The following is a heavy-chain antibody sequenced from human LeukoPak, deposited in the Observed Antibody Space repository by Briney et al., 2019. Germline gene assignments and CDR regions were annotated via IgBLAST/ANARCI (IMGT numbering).Heavy chain of an antibody. V-gene: IGHV3-23*01. J-gene: IGHJ4*02. CDR3: AKDIVWGGYGGFDY. CDR1: GFTFSSYA. CDR2: ISGSGGST. Sequence: GGSLRLSCAASGFTFSSYAMSWARQAPGKGLEWVSAISGSGGSTYYADSVKGRFTISRDNSKNTLYLQMNSLRAEDTAVYYCAKDIVWGGYGGFDYWGQGTLVTVSS. D-gene: IGHD3-16*01.